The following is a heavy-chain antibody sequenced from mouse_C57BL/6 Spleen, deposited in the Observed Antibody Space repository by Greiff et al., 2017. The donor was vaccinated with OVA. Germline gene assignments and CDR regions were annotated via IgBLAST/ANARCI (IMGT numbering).Heavy chain of an antibody. CDR2: ISDGGSYT. CDR3: ARDDGSSPWFAY. D-gene: IGHD1-1*01. CDR1: GFTFSSYA. V-gene: IGHV5-4*01. Sequence: DVKLVESGGGLVQPGGSLKLSCAASGFTFSSYAMSWVRQTPEKRLEWVATISDGGSYTYYPDNVKGRFTISRDNAKNNLYLQMSHLKSEDTAMEYGARDDGSSPWFAYWGQGTRVTVSA. J-gene: IGHJ3*01.